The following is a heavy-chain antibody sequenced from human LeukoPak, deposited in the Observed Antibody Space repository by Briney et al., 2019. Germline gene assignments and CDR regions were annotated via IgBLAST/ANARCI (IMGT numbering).Heavy chain of an antibody. V-gene: IGHV3-23*01. CDR3: AKDQFQLLTIYFDY. D-gene: IGHD2-2*01. CDR2: ISGSGGST. J-gene: IGHJ4*02. Sequence: GGSLRLSCAASGFAFSSYAMSWVRQAPGKGLEWVSAISGSGGSTYYADSVKGRFTISRDNSKNTLYLQMNSLRAEDTAVYYCAKDQFQLLTIYFDYWGQGTLVTVSS. CDR1: GFAFSSYA.